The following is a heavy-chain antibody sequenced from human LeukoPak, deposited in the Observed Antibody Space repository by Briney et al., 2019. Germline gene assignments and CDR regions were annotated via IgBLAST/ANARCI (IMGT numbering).Heavy chain of an antibody. Sequence: GGSLRLSCAASGFTFSSYSMNWVRQAPGKGLEWVSYISSSSSTIYYADSVKGRFTISRDNAKNSLYLQMNSLRAEDTAVYYCARGEGIIVATITFDYWGQGTLVTVSS. CDR2: ISSSSSTI. J-gene: IGHJ4*02. CDR1: GFTFSSYS. V-gene: IGHV3-48*01. D-gene: IGHD5-12*01. CDR3: ARGEGIIVATITFDY.